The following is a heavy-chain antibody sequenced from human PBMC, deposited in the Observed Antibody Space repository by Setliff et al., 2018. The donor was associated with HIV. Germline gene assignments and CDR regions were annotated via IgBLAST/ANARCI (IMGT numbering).Heavy chain of an antibody. CDR1: GFTFSSYA. Sequence: GGSLRLSCAASGFTFSSYAMHWVRQAPGKGLEWVAVISYDGSNKYYADSMKGRFTISRDNSKNTLYLQMNSLRAEDTAVYYCAPVRDGYNYFFDYWGQGTLVTVSS. J-gene: IGHJ4*02. CDR2: ISYDGSNK. CDR3: APVRDGYNYFFDY. D-gene: IGHD5-12*01. V-gene: IGHV3-30-3*01.